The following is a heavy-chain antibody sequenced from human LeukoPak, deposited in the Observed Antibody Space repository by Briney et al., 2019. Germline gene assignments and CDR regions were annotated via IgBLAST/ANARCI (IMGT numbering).Heavy chain of an antibody. CDR2: ISGSGAYT. V-gene: IGHV3-23*01. J-gene: IGHJ4*02. CDR1: GFTFTSYA. Sequence: PGGSLRLSCAASGFTFTSYAMSWVRQAPGKGLEWVSTISGSGAYTDYADSVKGRFTVSRDNSKNMLYLQMNSLRAEDTAVYYCAKDRYCSGGSCYGLDYWGQGTLVTVSS. CDR3: AKDRYCSGGSCYGLDY. D-gene: IGHD2-15*01.